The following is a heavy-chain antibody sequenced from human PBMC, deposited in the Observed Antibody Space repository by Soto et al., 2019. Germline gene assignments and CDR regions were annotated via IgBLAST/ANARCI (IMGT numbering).Heavy chain of an antibody. Sequence: GGSLRLSCVVSGFSFSSSWMHWVRQTPEKGLVWVSRINSDGSYINYADSVKGRFTTSRDNAKNMLYLQMNSLRVEDTALYYCVTGWSGYWGQGTLVTVSS. CDR3: VTGWSGY. D-gene: IGHD2-15*01. V-gene: IGHV3-74*01. CDR2: INSDGSYI. CDR1: GFSFSSSW. J-gene: IGHJ4*02.